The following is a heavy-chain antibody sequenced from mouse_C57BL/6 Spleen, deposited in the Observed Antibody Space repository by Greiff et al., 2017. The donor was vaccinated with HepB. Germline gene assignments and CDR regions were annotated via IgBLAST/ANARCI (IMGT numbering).Heavy chain of an antibody. CDR3: ARGVRDYFDY. J-gene: IGHJ2*01. V-gene: IGHV1-59*01. CDR1: GYTFTSYW. D-gene: IGHD2-14*01. Sequence: QLQQPGAELVRPGTSVKLSCKASGYTFTSYWMHWVKQRPGQGLEWIGVIDPSDSYTNYNQKFKGKATLTVDTSSSTAYMQLSSLTSEDSAVYYCARGVRDYFDYWGQGTTLTVSS. CDR2: IDPSDSYT.